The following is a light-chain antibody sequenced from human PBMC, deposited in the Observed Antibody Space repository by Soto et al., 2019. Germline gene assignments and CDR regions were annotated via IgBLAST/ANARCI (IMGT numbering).Light chain of an antibody. J-gene: IGKJ1*01. CDR1: QSVSSNY. V-gene: IGKV3-20*01. CDR3: QQYGNSRT. Sequence: EIVLAESPGTLPLAPGERATLSCRASQSVSSNYLAWYQQKPGQAPRLLIYGASSRATGIPDRFSGSGSGTDFTLTISRLEPADFAVYYCQQYGNSRTFGQGTKVE. CDR2: GAS.